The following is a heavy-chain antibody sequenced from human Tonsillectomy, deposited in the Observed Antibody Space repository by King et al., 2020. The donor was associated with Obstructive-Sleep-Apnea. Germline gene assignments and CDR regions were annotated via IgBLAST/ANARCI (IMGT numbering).Heavy chain of an antibody. Sequence: DVQLVESGGGLVQRGGSLRLSCAASGFTFSNYAMTWVRQAPGKGLEWVSGISPSVGSTFFADSVKGRFTISRDDSKNTLYLQMNSLRAEDTAIFYCARGPLIGGAFDIWGQGTMVTVSS. D-gene: IGHD2-15*01. V-gene: IGHV3-23*04. CDR3: ARGPLIGGAFDI. J-gene: IGHJ3*02. CDR1: GFTFSNYA. CDR2: ISPSVGST.